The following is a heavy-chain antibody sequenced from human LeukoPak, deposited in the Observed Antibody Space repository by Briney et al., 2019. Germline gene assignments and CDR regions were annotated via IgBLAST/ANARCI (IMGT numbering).Heavy chain of an antibody. CDR2: INHSGST. V-gene: IGHV4-34*01. D-gene: IGHD6-13*01. CDR1: GGSFSGYY. J-gene: IGHJ1*01. CDR3: ARTPFHFPPSEYSSSFAEYFQH. Sequence: SETLSLTCAVYGGSFSGYYWTWIRQPPGKGLEWIGEINHSGSTNYNPSLKSRVTISVDTSKNQFSLKLSSVTAADTAVYYCARTPFHFPPSEYSSSFAEYFQHWGQGTLVTVSS.